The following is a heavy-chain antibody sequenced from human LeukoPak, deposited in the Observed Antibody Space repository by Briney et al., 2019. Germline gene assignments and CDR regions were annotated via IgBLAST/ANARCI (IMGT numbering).Heavy chain of an antibody. CDR3: ARETTVTTSNYYYYYGMDV. V-gene: IGHV4-61*01. D-gene: IGHD4-17*01. CDR1: GGSVSSGSYY. J-gene: IGHJ6*04. CDR2: IYYSGST. Sequence: SETLSLTCTVSGGSVSSGSYYWSWIRQPPGKGLEWIGYIYYSGSTNYNPSLKSRVTISVDTSKNQFSLKLSSVTAADTAVYYCARETTVTTSNYYYYYGMDVWGKGTTVAVSS.